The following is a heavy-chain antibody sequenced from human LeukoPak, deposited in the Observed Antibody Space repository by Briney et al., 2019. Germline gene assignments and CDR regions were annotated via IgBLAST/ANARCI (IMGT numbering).Heavy chain of an antibody. Sequence: GSLRLSCAASGFTFSSYSMNWVRQAPGQGLEWVSSISGTSTYIYYADSVRGRFTIYRDNAKNSLYLQMNSLRAEDTAVYYCARDREAGQGLDDYWGQGTLVTVSS. V-gene: IGHV3-21*01. D-gene: IGHD6-19*01. CDR1: GFTFSSYS. CDR3: ARDREAGQGLDDY. CDR2: ISGTSTYI. J-gene: IGHJ4*02.